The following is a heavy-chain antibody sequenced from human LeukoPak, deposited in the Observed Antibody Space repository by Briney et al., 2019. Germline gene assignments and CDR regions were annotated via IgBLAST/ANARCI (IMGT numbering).Heavy chain of an antibody. CDR3: GKDPNGDYVGAFDM. Sequence: GRSLRLSCAASGFTFTNYAMIWVRQAPGKGLEWVSAISGSGGSTYYADSVEGRFTISRDNSKNTLFLQVNSLRADDTAVYYCGKDPNGDYVGAFDMWGQGTMVTVSP. V-gene: IGHV3-23*01. CDR1: GFTFTNYA. CDR2: ISGSGGST. J-gene: IGHJ3*02. D-gene: IGHD4-17*01.